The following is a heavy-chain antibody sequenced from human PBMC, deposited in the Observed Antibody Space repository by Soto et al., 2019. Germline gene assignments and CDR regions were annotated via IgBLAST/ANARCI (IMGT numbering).Heavy chain of an antibody. CDR2: IYYSGST. CDR1: GGSFSGYY. CDR3: ARGGGYYDFWSGYYTPYYYGMDV. J-gene: IGHJ6*02. V-gene: IGHV4-34*01. Sequence: TSETLSLTCAVYGGSFSGYYWGWIRQPPGRGLEWIGSIYYSGSTYYHPSLKSRVTISVDTSKNQFSLKLSSVTAADTAVYYCARGGGYYDFWSGYYTPYYYGMDVWGQGTTVTVSS. D-gene: IGHD3-3*01.